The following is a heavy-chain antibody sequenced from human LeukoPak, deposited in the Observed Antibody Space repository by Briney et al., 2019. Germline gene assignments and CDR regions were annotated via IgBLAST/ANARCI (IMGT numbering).Heavy chain of an antibody. D-gene: IGHD4-17*01. Sequence: GGSLRLSCAASGFTFSSYSMSWVRQAPGKGLEWVSSISSSSSYIYYADSVKGRFTISRDNAKNSLYLQMNSLRAEDTAVYYCARATHDYGDYVDYYYYYGMDVWGKGTTVTVSS. CDR1: GFTFSSYS. CDR2: ISSSSSYI. V-gene: IGHV3-21*01. CDR3: ARATHDYGDYVDYYYYYGMDV. J-gene: IGHJ6*04.